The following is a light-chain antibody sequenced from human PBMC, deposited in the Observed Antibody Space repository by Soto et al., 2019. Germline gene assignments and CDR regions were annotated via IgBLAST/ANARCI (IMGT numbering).Light chain of an antibody. V-gene: IGKV4-1*01. Sequence: DIVMTQSPDSLAVSLGERANINCKSSQSLLSSSTNKNYLGWYQKKPGQPPKLLIYWASTRASGVPDRFSGSGSATDFTLTISSLQAEDVAVYYCHHYHSSPLTFGGGTKVEIK. J-gene: IGKJ4*01. CDR2: WAS. CDR1: QSLLSSSTNKNY. CDR3: HHYHSSPLT.